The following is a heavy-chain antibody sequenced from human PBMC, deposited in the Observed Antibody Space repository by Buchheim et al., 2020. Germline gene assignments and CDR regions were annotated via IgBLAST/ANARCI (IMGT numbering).Heavy chain of an antibody. D-gene: IGHD3-16*02. Sequence: EVQLLESGGGLVQPGGSLRLSCAASGFTFSSYAMSWVRQAPGKGLEWVSAISGSGGSTYYADSVKGRVNISRDNSKNTLYLQMNSLRAEYTAVYYCAKEMPSLDYDYVWGSYRPVDYWGQGTL. CDR2: ISGSGGST. J-gene: IGHJ4*02. V-gene: IGHV3-23*01. CDR1: GFTFSSYA. CDR3: AKEMPSLDYDYVWGSYRPVDY.